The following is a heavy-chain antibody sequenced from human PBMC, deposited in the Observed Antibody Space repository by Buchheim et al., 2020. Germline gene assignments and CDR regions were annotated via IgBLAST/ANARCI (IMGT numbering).Heavy chain of an antibody. CDR1: GFTFTTYA. CDR2: TSYDGNHK. V-gene: IGHV3-30-3*01. CDR3: ARDHRRDGCQGDGMDV. Sequence: QVQLVESGGGVVQPGRSLRLSCAASGFTFTTYALHWVRQAPGKGLEWVAVTSYDGNHKYYADSVKGRFTISRDNSKNTLYLRMNSLRAEDTAVYYCARDHRRDGCQGDGMDVWGQGTT. D-gene: IGHD5-24*01. J-gene: IGHJ6*02.